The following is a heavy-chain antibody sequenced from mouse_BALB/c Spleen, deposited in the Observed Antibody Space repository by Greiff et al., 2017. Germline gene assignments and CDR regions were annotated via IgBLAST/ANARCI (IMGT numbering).Heavy chain of an antibody. CDR1: GYTFTSYW. V-gene: IGHV1-7*01. D-gene: IGHD2-4*01. CDR2: INPSTGYT. CDR3: ARSGDYDVRFAY. Sequence: VQLQQSGAELAKPGASVKMSCKASGYTFTSYWMHWVKQRPGQGLEWIGYINPSTGYTEYNQKFKDKATLTADKSSSTAYMQLSSLTSEDSAVYYCARSGDYDVRFAYWGQGTLVTVSA. J-gene: IGHJ3*01.